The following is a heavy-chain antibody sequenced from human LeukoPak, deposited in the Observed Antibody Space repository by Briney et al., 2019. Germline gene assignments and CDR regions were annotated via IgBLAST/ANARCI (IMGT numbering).Heavy chain of an antibody. V-gene: IGHV4-59*12. CDR2: IYHSGST. CDR1: GVSISSYY. D-gene: IGHD3-10*01. CDR3: ARAGRRGGFDY. J-gene: IGHJ4*02. Sequence: SETLSLTCTVSGVSISSYYWSWIQQPPGKGLEWIGYIYHSGSTYYNPSLKSRVTISVDRSKNQFSLKLSSVTAADMAVYYCARAGRRGGFDYWGQGTLVTVSS.